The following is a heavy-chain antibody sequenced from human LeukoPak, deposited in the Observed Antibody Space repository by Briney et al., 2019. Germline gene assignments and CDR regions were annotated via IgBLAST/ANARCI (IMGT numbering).Heavy chain of an antibody. D-gene: IGHD2-15*01. V-gene: IGHV3-11*06. CDR1: GFTFSDYY. CDR3: ARDLFENIVVVVAATPGDY. CDR2: ISSSSSYT. J-gene: IGHJ4*02. Sequence: GGSLRPSCAASGFTFSDYYMSWIRQAPGKGLEWVSYISSSSSYTNYADSVKGRFTISRDNSKNTLYLQMNSLRAEDTAVYYCARDLFENIVVVVAATPGDYWGQGTLVTVSS.